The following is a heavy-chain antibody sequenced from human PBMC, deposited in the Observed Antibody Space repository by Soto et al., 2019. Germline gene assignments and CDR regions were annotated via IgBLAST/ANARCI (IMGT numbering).Heavy chain of an antibody. J-gene: IGHJ4*02. CDR1: DFSLNTPGVG. CDR3: ADLAYDISGQYYFQY. V-gene: IGHV2-5*01. Sequence: SGPTLVNHTQTLTLTCTFSDFSLNTPGVGVGWIRQPPGTELERFTLVFWNNDQRYSPSLRSRLTITKDTSKNLVDLTMTNMDPLDTATYYCADLAYDISGQYYFQYWGQETQVTVSS. D-gene: IGHD3-22*01. CDR2: VFWNNDQ.